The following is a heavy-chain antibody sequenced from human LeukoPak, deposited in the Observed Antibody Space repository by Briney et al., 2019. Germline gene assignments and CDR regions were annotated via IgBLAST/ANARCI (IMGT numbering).Heavy chain of an antibody. J-gene: IGHJ4*02. CDR3: ATYTFGGVIVKAY. D-gene: IGHD3-16*02. V-gene: IGHV1-2*02. CDR2: INPNSGDT. CDR1: GYTFTGYY. Sequence: ASVKVSCKASGYTFTGYYMHWVRQAPGQGLEWMGWINPNSGDTNYAQKFQGRVTITADKSTSTAYMELSSLRSEDTAVYYCATYTFGGVIVKAYWGQGTLVTVSS.